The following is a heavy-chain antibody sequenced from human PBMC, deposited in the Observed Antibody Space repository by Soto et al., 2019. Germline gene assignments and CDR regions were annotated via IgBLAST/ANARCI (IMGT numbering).Heavy chain of an antibody. J-gene: IGHJ4*02. D-gene: IGHD1-26*01. V-gene: IGHV4-31*03. CDR2: IYYSGST. CDR3: ARGPLVGARTPFAY. CDR1: GGSISSGGYY. Sequence: QVQLQESGPGLVKPSQTLSLTCTVSGGSISSGGYYWSWIRQHPGKGLEWIVYIYYSGSTYYNPSLTSRVTISVDTAQDQFDLKLSSVTAADTAVYYCARGPLVGARTPFAYWGQGTRVTVSS.